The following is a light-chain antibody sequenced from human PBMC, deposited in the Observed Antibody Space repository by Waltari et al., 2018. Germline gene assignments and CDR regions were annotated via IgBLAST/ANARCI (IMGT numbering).Light chain of an antibody. Sequence: IVLTQSPGTLSLSPGERATLSCRASQSVNTYLAWYQQKPGQAPRLLIYGAYTRAAGIPDRFSGSGSGTDFSLTISRLDAEDFAVYYCQHHVRLPATFGQGTKVEIK. CDR1: QSVNTY. CDR3: QHHVRLPAT. CDR2: GAY. J-gene: IGKJ1*01. V-gene: IGKV3-20*01.